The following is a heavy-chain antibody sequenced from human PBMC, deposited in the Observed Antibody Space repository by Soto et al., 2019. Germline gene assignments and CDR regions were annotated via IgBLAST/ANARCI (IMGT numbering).Heavy chain of an antibody. J-gene: IGHJ4*02. Sequence: PGGSLRLSCAASGFTFSSYGMHWVRQAPGKGLEWVAVIWYDGSNKYYADSVKGRFTISRDNSKNTLYLQMNSLRAEDTAVYYCASYSGYYPNYYFDYWGQGTLVTVSS. CDR3: ASYSGYYPNYYFDY. CDR2: IWYDGSNK. D-gene: IGHD3-22*01. V-gene: IGHV3-33*01. CDR1: GFTFSSYG.